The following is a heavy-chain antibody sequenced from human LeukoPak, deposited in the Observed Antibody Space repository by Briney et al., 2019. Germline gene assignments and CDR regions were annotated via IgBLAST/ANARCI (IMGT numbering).Heavy chain of an antibody. CDR1: GFTFSSYG. J-gene: IGHJ6*02. Sequence: GGSLRLSCAASGFTFSSYGMHWVRQAPGKGLEWVAVIWYDGRNKFYADSLKGRFTISRDNSKNTLYLQMGSLRAEDMGVYFCARVSRSIASYGTDVWGQGTTVTVSS. CDR2: IWYDGRNK. V-gene: IGHV3-30*19. CDR3: ARVSRSIASYGTDV.